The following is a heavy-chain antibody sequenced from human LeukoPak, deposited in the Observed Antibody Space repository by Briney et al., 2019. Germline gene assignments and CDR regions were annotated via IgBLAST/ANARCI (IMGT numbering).Heavy chain of an antibody. Sequence: ASVKVSCTASGYTFTGYYMHWVRQAPGQGLEWMGWINPNSGGTNYAQKFQGRVTMTRDTSISTAYMELSRLRSDDTAVYYCARGLYFTNGVCYAPHFDYWGQGTLVTVSS. J-gene: IGHJ4*02. CDR3: ARGLYFTNGVCYAPHFDY. CDR1: GYTFTGYY. D-gene: IGHD2-8*01. CDR2: INPNSGGT. V-gene: IGHV1-2*02.